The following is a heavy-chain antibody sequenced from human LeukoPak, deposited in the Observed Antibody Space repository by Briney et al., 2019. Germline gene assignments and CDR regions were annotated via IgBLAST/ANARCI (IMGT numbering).Heavy chain of an antibody. V-gene: IGHV3-11*06. J-gene: IGHJ4*02. D-gene: IGHD2-2*01. Sequence: GVSLRLSCAASGFTFSDYYMSWIRQAPGKGLEWVSYISSSSSYTNYADSVKGRFTISRDNAKNSLYLQMNSLRVEDTAVYYCAREVPPVAKYYFDYWGQGTLVTVSS. CDR3: AREVPPVAKYYFDY. CDR1: GFTFSDYY. CDR2: ISSSSSYT.